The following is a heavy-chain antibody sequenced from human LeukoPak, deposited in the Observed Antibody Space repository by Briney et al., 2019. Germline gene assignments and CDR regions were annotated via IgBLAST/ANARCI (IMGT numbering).Heavy chain of an antibody. CDR1: GGSISSSSYY. Sequence: PSETLSLACTVSGGSISSSSYYWGWIRQPPGKGLEWIGSIYYSGSTYYNPSLKSRVTISVDTSKNQFSLKLSSVTAADTAVYYCARVGPITMVRGSYYYYMDVWGKGTTVTVSS. CDR2: IYYSGST. J-gene: IGHJ6*03. V-gene: IGHV4-39*07. D-gene: IGHD3-10*01. CDR3: ARVGPITMVRGSYYYYMDV.